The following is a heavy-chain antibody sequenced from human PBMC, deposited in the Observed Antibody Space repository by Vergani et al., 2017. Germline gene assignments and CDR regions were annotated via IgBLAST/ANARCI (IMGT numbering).Heavy chain of an antibody. CDR2: IYYSGST. CDR1: GGSISSYY. Sequence: QVQLQESGPGLVKPSETLSLTCTVSGGSISSYYWSWIRQPPGKGLEWIGYIYYSGSTNYNPSLKSRVTISVDTSKNQFSLKLSSVTAADTAVYYCARARARYYFDYWGQGTLVTVSS. D-gene: IGHD3-10*01. CDR3: ARARARYYFDY. V-gene: IGHV4-59*01. J-gene: IGHJ4*02.